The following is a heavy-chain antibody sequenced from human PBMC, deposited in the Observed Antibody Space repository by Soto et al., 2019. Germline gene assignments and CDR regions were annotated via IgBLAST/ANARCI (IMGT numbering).Heavy chain of an antibody. CDR2: IKQDGSER. J-gene: IGHJ4*02. CDR1: GFNFRDFW. D-gene: IGHD3-3*01. Sequence: GGSLRLSCAVSGFNFRDFWMSWVRQAPGKGLEWAANIKQDGSERYYVDSVKGRFTVSRDNTKNSIYLQMNSLRAEDTAMYYCARRNFGVLNDYWGQGTLVTVSS. CDR3: ARRNFGVLNDY. V-gene: IGHV3-7*03.